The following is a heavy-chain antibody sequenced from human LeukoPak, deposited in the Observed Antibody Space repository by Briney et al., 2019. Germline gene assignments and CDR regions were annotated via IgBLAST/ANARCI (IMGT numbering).Heavy chain of an antibody. Sequence: PGGSLRLSCAASGFTFDDYDMHWVRQAPGKGLEWVSGITWNSHSIAYADSVKGRFTISRDNAKNSLYLQMNSLRAEDTALYYCAKDISVGIVAEPVAMASPLDVWGQGTMVTVSS. CDR3: AKDISVGIVAEPVAMASPLDV. V-gene: IGHV3-9*01. CDR1: GFTFDDYD. D-gene: IGHD2-2*01. CDR2: ITWNSHSI. J-gene: IGHJ3*01.